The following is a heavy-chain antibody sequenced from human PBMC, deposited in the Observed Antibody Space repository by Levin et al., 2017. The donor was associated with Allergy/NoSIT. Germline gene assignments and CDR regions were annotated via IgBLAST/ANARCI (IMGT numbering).Heavy chain of an antibody. CDR3: ARGLVPPSPDYDYIWGSYRVDAFDI. Sequence: ASVKVSCKASGYTFTGYYMHWVRQAPGQGLEWMGWINPNSGGTNYAQKFQGRVTMTRDTSISTAYMELSRLRSDDTAVYYCARGLVPPSPDYDYIWGSYRVDAFDIWGQGTMVTVSS. CDR1: GYTFTGYY. D-gene: IGHD3-16*02. V-gene: IGHV1-2*02. J-gene: IGHJ3*02. CDR2: INPNSGGT.